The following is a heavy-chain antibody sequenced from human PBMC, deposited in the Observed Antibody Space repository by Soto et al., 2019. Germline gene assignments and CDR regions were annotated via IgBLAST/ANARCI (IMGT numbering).Heavy chain of an antibody. Sequence: TLSLTCTVSGGSISSGDYYWSWIRQPPGKGLEWIGYIYYSGSTYYNPSLKSRVTISVDTSKNQFSLKLSSVTAADTAVYYCARDNDARNFDYWGQGTLVTVSS. J-gene: IGHJ4*02. D-gene: IGHD6-6*01. CDR2: IYYSGST. CDR3: ARDNDARNFDY. V-gene: IGHV4-30-4*01. CDR1: GGSISSGDYY.